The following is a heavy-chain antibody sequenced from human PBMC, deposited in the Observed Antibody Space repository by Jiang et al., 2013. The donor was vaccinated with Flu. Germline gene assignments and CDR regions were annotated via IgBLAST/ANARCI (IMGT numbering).Heavy chain of an antibody. CDR3: ARDGGYSGYDYSGY. CDR2: ISVYSGTT. V-gene: IGHV1-18*01. D-gene: IGHD5-12*01. Sequence: SGAEVKKPGASVKVSCKATGYTFTSYAFSWVRQAPGQGLEWMGWISVYSGTTEYAQRFQGRVTMSTDTSTTTVYMELRSLRSDDTAVYYCARDGGYSGYDYSGYWGQG. J-gene: IGHJ4*02. CDR1: GYTFTSYA.